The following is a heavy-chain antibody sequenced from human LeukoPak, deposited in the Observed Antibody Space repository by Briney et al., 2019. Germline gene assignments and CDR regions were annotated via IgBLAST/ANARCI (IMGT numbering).Heavy chain of an antibody. D-gene: IGHD2-8*01. Sequence: AASVKVSCKASGYTFTSYGISWVRQAPGQGLEWMGWISAYNGNTNYAQKLQGRVTMTTDTSTSTAYMELRSLRSDDTAVYYCARVEGGNIVLMVYASYYFDYWGQGTLVTVSS. CDR1: GYTFTSYG. CDR2: ISAYNGNT. CDR3: ARVEGGNIVLMVYASYYFDY. J-gene: IGHJ4*02. V-gene: IGHV1-18*01.